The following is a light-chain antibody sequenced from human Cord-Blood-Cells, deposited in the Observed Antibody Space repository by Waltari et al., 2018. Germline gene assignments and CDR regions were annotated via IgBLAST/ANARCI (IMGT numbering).Light chain of an antibody. V-gene: IGKV4-1*01. J-gene: IGKJ2*01. CDR2: WAS. CDR3: QQYYSTTYT. CDR1: QSVLYSSNNKNY. Sequence: DIVMTQSPDSLAVCLGERATLHCKSSQSVLYSSNNKNYLAWYQQKPGQPPKLLIYWASTRESGVPDRFSGSGSGTDFTLTISSLQAEDVAVYYCQQYYSTTYTFGQGTKLEIK.